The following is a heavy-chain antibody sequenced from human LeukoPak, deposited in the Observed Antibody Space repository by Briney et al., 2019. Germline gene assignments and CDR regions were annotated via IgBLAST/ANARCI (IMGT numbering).Heavy chain of an antibody. J-gene: IGHJ3*02. CDR3: ARARGYSYGYDAFDI. CDR1: GGSFSGYY. V-gene: IGHV4-34*01. Sequence: SETLSLTCAVSGGSFSGYYWSWIRRPPGKGLEWIGEINHSGSTNYNPSLKSRVTISVDTSKNQFSLKLSSVTAADTAVYYCARARGYSYGYDAFDIWGQGTMVTVSS. CDR2: INHSGST. D-gene: IGHD5-18*01.